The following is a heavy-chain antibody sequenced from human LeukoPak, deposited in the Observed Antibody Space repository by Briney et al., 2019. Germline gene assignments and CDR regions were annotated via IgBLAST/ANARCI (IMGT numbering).Heavy chain of an antibody. V-gene: IGHV1-18*01. Sequence: ASVTVSCKASGYTFTSYGISWVRQAPGQGLEWMGWISAYNGNTNYAQKLQGRVTMTTDTSTSTAYMELRSLRSDDTAVYYCAREVVVVPAAIYNWFDPWGQGTLVTVSS. CDR3: AREVVVVPAAIYNWFDP. CDR1: GYTFTSYG. CDR2: ISAYNGNT. J-gene: IGHJ5*02. D-gene: IGHD2-2*01.